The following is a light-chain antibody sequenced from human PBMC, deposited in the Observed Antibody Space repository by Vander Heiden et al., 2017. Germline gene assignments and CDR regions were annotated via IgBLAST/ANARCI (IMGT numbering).Light chain of an antibody. CDR2: SNN. V-gene: IGLV1-44*01. Sequence: QSVLTQPPSASGTPGQRVTFPCSGSRSNIGSNTVNWYQQLPVTAPKLLIYSNNQRPSGVPDRFSGSKSGTSASLAISGLQSEDEADYYCAAWDDSLNGVVFGGGTKLTVL. J-gene: IGLJ2*01. CDR3: AAWDDSLNGVV. CDR1: RSNIGSNT.